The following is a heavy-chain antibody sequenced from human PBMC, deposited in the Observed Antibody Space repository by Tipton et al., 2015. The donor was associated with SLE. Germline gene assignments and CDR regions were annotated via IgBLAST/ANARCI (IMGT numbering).Heavy chain of an antibody. V-gene: IGHV4-4*07. J-gene: IGHJ5*02. CDR3: ARDFQSPSLYSSSSEVNWFDP. CDR1: GGSISSYY. D-gene: IGHD6-13*01. CDR2: IYTSGST. Sequence: LRLSCTVSGGSISSYYWSWIRQPAGKGLEWIGRIYTSGSTNYNPSLKSRVTMSVDTSKNQFSLKLSSVTAADTAVYYCARDFQSPSLYSSSSEVNWFDPWGQGTLVTVSS.